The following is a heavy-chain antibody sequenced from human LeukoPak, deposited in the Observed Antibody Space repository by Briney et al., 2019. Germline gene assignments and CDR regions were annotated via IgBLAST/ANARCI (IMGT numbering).Heavy chain of an antibody. J-gene: IGHJ4*02. Sequence: PSETLSLTCTVSGGSISSYYWSWIRQPPGKGLEWIGYIYYSGSTNYNPSLKSRVTISVDTSKNQFSLKLSSVSAADTTVDYCARESSILGATRGPFDYWGQGTLVTVSS. D-gene: IGHD1-26*01. CDR3: ARESSILGATRGPFDY. CDR1: GGSISSYY. V-gene: IGHV4-59*01. CDR2: IYYSGST.